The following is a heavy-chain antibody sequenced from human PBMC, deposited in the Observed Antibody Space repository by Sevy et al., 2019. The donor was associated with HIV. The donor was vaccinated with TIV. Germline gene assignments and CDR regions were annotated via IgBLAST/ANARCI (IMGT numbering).Heavy chain of an antibody. CDR3: ARDHVKYGDLGDYYYFAMDV. CDR2: ISGSDGTT. V-gene: IGHV3-11*01. Sequence: GGSLRLSCAASGLTFSDYYMSWIRQAPGKGLEWLSDISGSDGTTYYADSVKGRFTVSRDNAKNSLYLQMNSLRAEDTAVYYCARDHVKYGDLGDYYYFAMDVWGQGTTVTVSS. CDR1: GLTFSDYY. J-gene: IGHJ6*02. D-gene: IGHD4-17*01.